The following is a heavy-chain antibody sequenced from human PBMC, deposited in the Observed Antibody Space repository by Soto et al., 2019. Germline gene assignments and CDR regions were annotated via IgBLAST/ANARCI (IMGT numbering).Heavy chain of an antibody. J-gene: IGHJ1*01. CDR1: GGSISSLNDY. V-gene: IGHV4-31*02. Sequence: QVQLEQSGPGLVKPSQTLSLTCKISGGSISSLNDYWSWIRQSPGGGLEWIGYIFDSGTAHSNPSLKGRVRISGDTSQSQVSLTIQSVTVADTAVYYCAREGSWTGAFYQWGQGILVTVSS. CDR3: AREGSWTGAFYQ. CDR2: IFDSGTA.